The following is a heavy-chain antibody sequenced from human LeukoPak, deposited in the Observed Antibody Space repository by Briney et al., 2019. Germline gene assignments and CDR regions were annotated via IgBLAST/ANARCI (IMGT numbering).Heavy chain of an antibody. CDR2: TYYRSKWYN. J-gene: IGHJ4*02. CDR1: GDSVSSNSAA. CDR3: ARDAGQSIAARLHYFDY. V-gene: IGHV6-1*01. D-gene: IGHD6-6*01. Sequence: SQTLSLTCAISGDSVSSNSAAWNWIRQSPSRGLEWLGRTYYRSKWYNDYAVSVKSRITINPDTSKNQFSLQLNSVTPEDTAVYYCARDAGQSIAARLHYFDYWGQGTLVTVSS.